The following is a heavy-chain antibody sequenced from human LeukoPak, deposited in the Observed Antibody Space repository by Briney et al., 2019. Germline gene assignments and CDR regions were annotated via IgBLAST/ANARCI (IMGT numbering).Heavy chain of an antibody. D-gene: IGHD2-2*01. CDR1: GGSISSYY. Sequence: SETLSLTCTVPGGSISSYYRSWIRQPAGKGLEWIGRIYTSGSTNYNPSLKSRVTMSVDTSKNQFSLKLSSVTAADTAVYYCARDSGTYCSSTSCPHNGYYYYMDVWGKGTTVTISS. CDR2: IYTSGST. J-gene: IGHJ6*03. V-gene: IGHV4-4*07. CDR3: ARDSGTYCSSTSCPHNGYYYYMDV.